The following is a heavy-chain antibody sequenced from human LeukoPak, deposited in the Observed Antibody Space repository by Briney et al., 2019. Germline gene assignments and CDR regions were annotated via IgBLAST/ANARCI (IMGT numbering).Heavy chain of an antibody. CDR1: GYTFTGYY. D-gene: IGHD3-16*01. J-gene: IGHJ4*02. CDR2: INPNSGGT. V-gene: IGHV1-2*02. CDR3: ARVRITLSLIDY. Sequence: ASVKVSCKASGYTFTGYYMHWVRQAPGQGLEWMGWINPNSGGTNCAQKFQGRVTMTRDTSISTAYMELSRLRSDDTAVYYCARVRITLSLIDYWGQGTLVTVSS.